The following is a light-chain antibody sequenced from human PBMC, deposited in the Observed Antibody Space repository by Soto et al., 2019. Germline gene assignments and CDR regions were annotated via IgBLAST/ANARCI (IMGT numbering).Light chain of an antibody. CDR3: SSYAGGKNFYV. CDR2: EVT. J-gene: IGLJ1*01. Sequence: SALTQPPSASGSPGQTVTISCTGTSSDVGGYDYVSWYQQHPGEAPKLIIYEVTKRPSGVPDRFSGSKSGNTASLTVSGLQAEDEADYHCSSYAGGKNFYVFGTGTKVTVL. V-gene: IGLV2-8*01. CDR1: SSDVGGYDY.